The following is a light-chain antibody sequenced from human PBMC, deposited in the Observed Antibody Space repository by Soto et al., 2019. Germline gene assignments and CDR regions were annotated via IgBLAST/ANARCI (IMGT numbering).Light chain of an antibody. J-gene: IGLJ1*01. CDR1: SSDVGAYNY. V-gene: IGLV2-14*01. Sequence: QSALTQPASVSGSPGQSITISCTGTSSDVGAYNYVFWYQQYPGKAPKLIIFEVNNRPSGVSSRFSGSKSGNTASLTISGLQTEDEADYYCSSYTSTSTPFVFGSGTKVTVL. CDR3: SSYTSTSTPFV. CDR2: EVN.